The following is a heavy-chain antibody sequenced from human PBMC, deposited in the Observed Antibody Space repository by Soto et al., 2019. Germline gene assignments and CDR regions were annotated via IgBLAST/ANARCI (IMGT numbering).Heavy chain of an antibody. J-gene: IGHJ6*02. CDR3: AKDQGYYYYGMDV. Sequence: PGGSLRLSCAASGFNFSSHWMHWVRQAPGKGLVWVSRIKTDGSDSSYGDSVKGRFTISRDNSKNTLYLQMNSLRAEDTAVYYCAKDQGYYYYGMDVWGQGTTVTVSS. CDR2: IKTDGSDS. V-gene: IGHV3-74*01. CDR1: GFNFSSHW.